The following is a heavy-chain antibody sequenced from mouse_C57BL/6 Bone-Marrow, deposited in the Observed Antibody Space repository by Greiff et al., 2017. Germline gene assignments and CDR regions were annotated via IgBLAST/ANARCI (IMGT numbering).Heavy chain of an antibody. CDR3: ARSGNPWFAY. CDR1: GYAFTNYL. CDR2: INPGSGGT. Sequence: QVQLKESGAELVRPGTSVKVSCKASGYAFTNYLIEWVKQRPGQGLEWIGVINPGSGGTNYNEKFKGKATLTADKSSSTAYMQLSSLTSEDSAVYFCARSGNPWFAYWGQGTLVTVSA. V-gene: IGHV1-54*01. J-gene: IGHJ3*01.